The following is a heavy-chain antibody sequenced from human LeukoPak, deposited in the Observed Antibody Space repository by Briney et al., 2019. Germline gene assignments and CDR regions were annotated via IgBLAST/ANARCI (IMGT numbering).Heavy chain of an antibody. Sequence: GGSLRLSCAASGFTFRTYSMNWVRQAPGKGLEWVSYISGSTYTIYYADSVKGRFTISRDNAKNSLYLQMNSLRAEDTAVYYCARDGGDDYGYFDYWGQGALVTVSS. CDR2: ISGSTYTI. CDR3: ARDGGDDYGYFDY. J-gene: IGHJ4*02. D-gene: IGHD4-17*01. CDR1: GFTFRTYS. V-gene: IGHV3-48*04.